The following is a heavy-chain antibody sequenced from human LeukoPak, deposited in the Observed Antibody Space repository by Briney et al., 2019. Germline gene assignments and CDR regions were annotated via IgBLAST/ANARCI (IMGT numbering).Heavy chain of an antibody. CDR2: IYYSGST. J-gene: IGHJ4*02. Sequence: SETLSLTCTVSGGSISSYYGSWIRQPPGKGLEWIGYIYYSGSTNYNPSLKSRVTISVDTSKNQFSLKLSSVTAADTAVYYCARGLGTTLRYFDWSSYYFDYWGQGTLVTVSS. V-gene: IGHV4-59*01. D-gene: IGHD3-9*01. CDR3: ARGLGTTLRYFDWSSYYFDY. CDR1: GGSISSYY.